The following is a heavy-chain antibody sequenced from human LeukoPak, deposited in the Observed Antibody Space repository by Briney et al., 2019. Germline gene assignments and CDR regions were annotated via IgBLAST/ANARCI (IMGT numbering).Heavy chain of an antibody. CDR2: INPSGGST. CDR1: GYTFTSYY. D-gene: IGHD3-10*01. Sequence: ASVKVSCKASGYTFTSYYTHWVRQAPGQGLEWMGIINPSGGSTSYAQKFQGRVTMTRDTSTSTVYMELSSLRSEDTAVYYCAKYRGFGDSYGSWGQGTLVTVSS. V-gene: IGHV1-46*01. J-gene: IGHJ5*02. CDR3: AKYRGFGDSYGS.